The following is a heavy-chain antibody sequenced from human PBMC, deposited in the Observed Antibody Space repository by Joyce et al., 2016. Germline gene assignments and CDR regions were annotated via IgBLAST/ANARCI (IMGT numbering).Heavy chain of an antibody. CDR3: AKDRTWSSDWSAHYYAMDV. CDR2: ISYDGSSQ. J-gene: IGHJ6*02. D-gene: IGHD6-19*01. CDR1: NFKFSIYG. Sequence: QVQLVESGGGVVQPGGSLRLSCAASNFKFSIYGMYWVRQAPGKGLEWVATISYDGSSQSYGDSVRGRFTVSRDNSKNTLDLQMNSLRPEDTALYYCAKDRTWSSDWSAHYYAMDVWGQGTTVTVSS. V-gene: IGHV3-30*18.